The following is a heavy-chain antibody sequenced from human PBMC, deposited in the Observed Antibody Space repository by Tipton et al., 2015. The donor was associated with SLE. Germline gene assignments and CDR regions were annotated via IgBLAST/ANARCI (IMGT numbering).Heavy chain of an antibody. CDR2: IKEDGREK. CDR1: GFTFSNYW. V-gene: IGHV3-7*04. Sequence: GSLRLSCAASGFTFSNYWMSWVRQAPGKGLEWVANIKEDGREKNYVDSVKGRFTVSRDNAKNSVYLQMISVRADDTAVYYCARSGSDFDYWGQGTLVTVSS. CDR3: ARSGSDFDY. J-gene: IGHJ4*02. D-gene: IGHD3-10*01.